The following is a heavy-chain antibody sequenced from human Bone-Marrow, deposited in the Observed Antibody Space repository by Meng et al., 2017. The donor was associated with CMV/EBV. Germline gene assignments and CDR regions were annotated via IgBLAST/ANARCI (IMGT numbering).Heavy chain of an antibody. Sequence: SLKISCAASGFTFDDYAMHWVRQAPGKGLEWVSGISWNSGSIGYADSVKGRFTISRDNAKNSLYLQMNSLRAEDMALYYCAHKFGGYALANWGQGTLVTVSS. CDR3: AHKFGGYALAN. CDR1: GFTFDDYA. CDR2: ISWNSGSI. V-gene: IGHV3-9*03. J-gene: IGHJ4*02. D-gene: IGHD3-10*01.